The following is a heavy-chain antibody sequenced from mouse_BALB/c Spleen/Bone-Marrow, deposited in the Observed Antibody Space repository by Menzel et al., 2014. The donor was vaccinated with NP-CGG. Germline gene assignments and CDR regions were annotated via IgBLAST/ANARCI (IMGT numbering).Heavy chain of an antibody. CDR1: GFNIKDTY. Sequence: VQLKESGAELVKPGASVKSSCTASGFNIKDTYMHWVKQRPEQGLEWIGRIDPANGNTKYDPKFQGKATITADTSSNTAYLQLSSLTSEDTAVYYCARWDLGRAWFAYWGQGTLVTVSA. CDR2: IDPANGNT. V-gene: IGHV14-3*02. D-gene: IGHD4-1*01. CDR3: ARWDLGRAWFAY. J-gene: IGHJ3*01.